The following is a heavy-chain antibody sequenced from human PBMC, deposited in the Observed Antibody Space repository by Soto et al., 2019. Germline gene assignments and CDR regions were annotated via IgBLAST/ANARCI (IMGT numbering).Heavy chain of an antibody. CDR1: CRSISGHF. Sequence: QLQLQESGPGLVKPSETLSLTCSVSCRSISGHFCPWIRQPPGRGLEWVGSLFYGGTIDYNASLKSRLTISVDTSKNQFSLKLRSVTAADTAVYYCVRHRGLAPVYWGQGTLVTASS. J-gene: IGHJ4*02. CDR2: LFYGGTI. D-gene: IGHD3-10*01. CDR3: VRHRGLAPVY. V-gene: IGHV4-39*01.